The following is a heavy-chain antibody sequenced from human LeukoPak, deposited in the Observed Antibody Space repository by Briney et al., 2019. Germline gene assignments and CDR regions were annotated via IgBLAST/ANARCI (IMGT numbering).Heavy chain of an antibody. D-gene: IGHD4-17*01. CDR1: GGSISSSGYY. CDR2: IHYSGST. J-gene: IGHJ3*02. CDR3: ARDRDYGGRAFDI. V-gene: IGHV4-31*11. Sequence: SQTLSLTCAVSGGSISSSGYYWSWLRQHPGKGLEWIVYIHYSGSTYYNPSLKSRVTISVDTSKNQFSLRLTSVTAADTAVYYCARDRDYGGRAFDIWGQGTMVTVSS.